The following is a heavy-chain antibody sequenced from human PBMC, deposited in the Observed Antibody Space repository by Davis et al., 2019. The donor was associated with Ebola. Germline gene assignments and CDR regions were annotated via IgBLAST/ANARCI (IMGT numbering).Heavy chain of an antibody. J-gene: IGHJ3*01. CDR2: IKQDGSEM. CDR1: GYTFSTYA. Sequence: GESLKISCTTSGYTFSTYALSWVRQAPGKGPEWVANIKQDGSEMYYVDSVKGRFTISRDNAKNSLYLQMNSLRAEDTAVYYCAREGSRWLQTLWGQGTMVTVSS. V-gene: IGHV3-7*01. D-gene: IGHD5-24*01. CDR3: AREGSRWLQTL.